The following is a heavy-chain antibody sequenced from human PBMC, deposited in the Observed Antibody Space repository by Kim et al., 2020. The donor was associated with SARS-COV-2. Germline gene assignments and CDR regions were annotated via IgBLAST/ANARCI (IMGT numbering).Heavy chain of an antibody. J-gene: IGHJ4*02. CDR1: GFTFSNYG. D-gene: IGHD2-8*02. CDR3: AKSPTLPLWSFTYYFDH. CDR2: ISGNGGKT. V-gene: IGHV3-23*01. Sequence: GGSLRLSCTASGFTFSNYGMSWVRQAPGKGLEWVSFISGNGGKTLYADSVKGRFTLSRDNSKNTLYLQMTSLRADDTAFYYCAKSPTLPLWSFTYYFDHWGQGVLVTVSS.